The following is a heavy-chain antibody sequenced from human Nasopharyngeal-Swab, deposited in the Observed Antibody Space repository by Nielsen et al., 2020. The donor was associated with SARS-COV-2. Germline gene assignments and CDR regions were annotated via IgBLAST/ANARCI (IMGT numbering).Heavy chain of an antibody. D-gene: IGHD3-22*01. J-gene: IGHJ4*02. V-gene: IGHV3-7*03. CDR3: ARSHRDYYDSSGSDDY. Sequence: GESLKISCAASGFTFSSYWMSWVRQAPGKGLEWVANIKQDGSENYYVDSVKGRFTISRDNAKNSLYLQMNSLRAEDTAVYYCARSHRDYYDSSGSDDYWGQGTLVTVSS. CDR1: GFTFSSYW. CDR2: IKQDGSEN.